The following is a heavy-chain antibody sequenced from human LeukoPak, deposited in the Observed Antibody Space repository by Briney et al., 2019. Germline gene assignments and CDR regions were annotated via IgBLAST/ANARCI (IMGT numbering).Heavy chain of an antibody. V-gene: IGHV3-23*01. J-gene: IGHJ3*02. Sequence: GGSLRLSCAASGFTFSSYAMYWVRQAPGKGLKWVSGISGSGDSTYYADSVKGRFIISRDNSKNTLYLQMNSLRAEDTAVYSCARDFDPAVAGTDVAFDIWGQGTMVTVSS. CDR1: GFTFSSYA. D-gene: IGHD6-19*01. CDR3: ARDFDPAVAGTDVAFDI. CDR2: ISGSGDST.